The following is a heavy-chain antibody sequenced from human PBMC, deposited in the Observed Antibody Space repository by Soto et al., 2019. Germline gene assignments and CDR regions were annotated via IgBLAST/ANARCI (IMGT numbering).Heavy chain of an antibody. CDR2: IYYSGRT. CDR3: SRLGEDCSSTSCYLGYYYAMDV. J-gene: IGHJ6*02. Sequence: QVQLQESGPGLVKPSQTLSLTCSVSGGSISSGGYYWSWIRQHPGKGLEWIGYIYYSGRTFYNPSLNSRVSISVDTSKNQFSLKLSSVTAADAGVYYCSRLGEDCSSTSCYLGYYYAMDVWGQRTTVTVSS. D-gene: IGHD2-2*01. CDR1: GGSISSGGYY. V-gene: IGHV4-31*03.